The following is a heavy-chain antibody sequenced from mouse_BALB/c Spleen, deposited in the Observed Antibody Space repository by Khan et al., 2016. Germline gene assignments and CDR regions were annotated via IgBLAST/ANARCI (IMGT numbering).Heavy chain of an antibody. CDR1: GYSFTRYW. Sequence: VQLQESGTELVRPGASVKLSCKASGYSFTRYWMNWVKQRPGQGLEWIGMIHPSDSESRLNQKFKDKATLTVDNSSSTAYMQLSSPTSEDSAVYYCTRSAYGNHPYYAMDYWGQGTSVTVSA. CDR3: TRSAYGNHPYYAMDY. CDR2: IHPSDSES. V-gene: IGHV1-61*01. D-gene: IGHD2-1*01. J-gene: IGHJ4*01.